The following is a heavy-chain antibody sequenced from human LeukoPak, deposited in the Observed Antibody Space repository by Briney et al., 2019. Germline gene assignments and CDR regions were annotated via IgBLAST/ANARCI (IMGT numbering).Heavy chain of an antibody. CDR2: TYYRSKWYN. D-gene: IGHD6-19*01. CDR1: GDCISSNNAT. CDR3: ARARRVAGTINWLDP. J-gene: IGHJ5*02. Sequence: SQTLSLTCALSGDCISSNNATWIWLRQSPSRGLEWLGRTYYRSKWYNDYAVSVKSRITVNPDTYDNQFSLQLNFVTPEPVAMSYYARARRVAGTINWLDPWGQGTLVTVPS. V-gene: IGHV6-1*01.